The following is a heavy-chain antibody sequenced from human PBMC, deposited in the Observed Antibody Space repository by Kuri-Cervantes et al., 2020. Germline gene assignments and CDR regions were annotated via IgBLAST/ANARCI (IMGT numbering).Heavy chain of an antibody. CDR1: GGSFSGYF. CDR2: INHSGST. V-gene: IGHV4-34*01. CDR3: ARGIPVDAFDI. Sequence: SETLSLTCAVYGGSFSGYFWSWIRQPPGKGLEWIGGINHSGSTNYNPSLKSRVTISVDTSKNQFSLKLSSVTAADTAVYYCARGIPVDAFDIWGQGTMVTVSS. J-gene: IGHJ3*02.